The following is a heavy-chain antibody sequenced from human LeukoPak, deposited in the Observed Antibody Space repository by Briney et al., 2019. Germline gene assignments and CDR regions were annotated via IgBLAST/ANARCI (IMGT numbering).Heavy chain of an antibody. V-gene: IGHV1-2*02. CDR3: ARVICPSLSCYFDN. D-gene: IGHD3-10*01. CDR1: GYTFTGYY. J-gene: IGHJ4*02. Sequence: ASVRLSSKASGYTFTGYYMHWVRQAPGQGLEWMGWINPNSGGTNYAQKFQGRVTMTRDTSISTAYMELSRLRSDDTAVYYCARVICPSLSCYFDNCVQGTLVTVSS. CDR2: INPNSGGT.